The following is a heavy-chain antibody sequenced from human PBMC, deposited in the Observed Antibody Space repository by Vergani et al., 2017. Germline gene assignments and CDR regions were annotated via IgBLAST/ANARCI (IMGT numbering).Heavy chain of an antibody. Sequence: QVQLVQSGAEVKKPGSSLRFSARAPEGPFAAYPIAGCRRAPGQGLEWLGGIIPTFGTANYAQKFQGRVTITADKSTSTAYMELSSLRSEDTAVYYCASGSSGIAAADYYYYYMDVWGKGTTVTVSS. D-gene: IGHD6-13*01. CDR3: ASGSSGIAAADYYYYYMDV. J-gene: IGHJ6*03. CDR1: EGPFAAYP. V-gene: IGHV1-69*06. CDR2: IIPTFGTA.